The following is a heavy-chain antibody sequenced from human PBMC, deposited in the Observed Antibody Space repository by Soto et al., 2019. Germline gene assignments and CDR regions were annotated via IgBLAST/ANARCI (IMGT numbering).Heavy chain of an antibody. D-gene: IGHD2-8*01. CDR2: IIPIFGTA. V-gene: IGHV1-69*01. J-gene: IGHJ4*02. CDR1: GGTFSSYA. CDR3: ARGPILGLMVYAGYFDY. Sequence: QVQLVQSGAEVKKPGSSVKVSCKASGGTFSSYAISWVRQAPGQGLEWMGGIIPIFGTANYAQKFQGRVTITADESTSTAYMELSSLRSEDTAVDYCARGPILGLMVYAGYFDYWGQGTLVTVSS.